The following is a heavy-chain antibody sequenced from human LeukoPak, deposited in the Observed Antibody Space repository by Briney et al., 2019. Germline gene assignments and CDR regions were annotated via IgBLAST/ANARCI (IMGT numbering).Heavy chain of an antibody. J-gene: IGHJ5*02. CDR3: ARSIPQLLWFGELQNWFDP. V-gene: IGHV4-34*01. Sequence: SETLSLTCAVYGGSFSGYYWSWIRPPPGKGLEWIGEINHSGSTNYDPSLKSRVTISVDTSKNQFSLKLSSVTAADTAVYYCARSIPQLLWFGELQNWFDPWGQGTLVTVSS. CDR2: INHSGST. D-gene: IGHD3-10*01. CDR1: GGSFSGYY.